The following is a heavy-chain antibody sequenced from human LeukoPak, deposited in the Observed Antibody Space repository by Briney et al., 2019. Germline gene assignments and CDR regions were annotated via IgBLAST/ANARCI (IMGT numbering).Heavy chain of an antibody. D-gene: IGHD3-22*01. Sequence: PGGSLQISCQGSGYIFTSYWIGWVRQVPGKGLEGMGIIYPGDSDTRYSPSFQGQVTISADKSISTAYLHWSSLKASDTAMYYCARPAYYYDSSGYYLLYYFDYWGQGTLVTVSS. CDR1: GYIFTSYW. CDR3: ARPAYYYDSSGYYLLYYFDY. J-gene: IGHJ4*02. CDR2: IYPGDSDT. V-gene: IGHV5-51*01.